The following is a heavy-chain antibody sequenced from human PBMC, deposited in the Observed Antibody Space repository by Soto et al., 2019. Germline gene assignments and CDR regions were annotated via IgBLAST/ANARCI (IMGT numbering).Heavy chain of an antibody. CDR2: IYTSGST. CDR3: ARVGVAGVAAASNWFDP. J-gene: IGHJ5*02. V-gene: IGHV4-4*07. D-gene: IGHD6-13*01. Sequence: PSETLSLTCTVSGGSISSYYWSWIRQPAGKGLEWIGRIYTSGSTNYNPSLKSRVTMSVDTSKNQFSLKLSSVTAADTAVCYCARVGVAGVAAASNWFDPWGQGTLVTVSS. CDR1: GGSISSYY.